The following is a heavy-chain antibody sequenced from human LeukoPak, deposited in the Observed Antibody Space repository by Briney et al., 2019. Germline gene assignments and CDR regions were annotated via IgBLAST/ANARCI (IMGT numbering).Heavy chain of an antibody. CDR3: ARAHLYCSGGSCYSDY. CDR1: GFTFSSYS. Sequence: GGSLQLSCAASGFTFSSYSMNWVRQAPGKGQEWVSCISSSSSYIYYAYSVKGRLTISRDNDKHSLYLQMNSLRAEDTTVYYCARAHLYCSGGSCYSDYWGQGTLVTVSS. CDR2: ISSSSSYI. J-gene: IGHJ4*02. V-gene: IGHV3-21*01. D-gene: IGHD2-15*01.